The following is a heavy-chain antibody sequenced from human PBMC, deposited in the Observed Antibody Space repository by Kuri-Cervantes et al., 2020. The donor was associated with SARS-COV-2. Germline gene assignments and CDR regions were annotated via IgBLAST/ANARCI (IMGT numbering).Heavy chain of an antibody. D-gene: IGHD2-2*01. CDR3: ARVVPAAISVDAFDI. CDR2: IYHSGST. CDR1: GYSISSGYY. Sequence: GSLRLSCTVSGYSISSGYYWGWIRQPPGKGLEWIGSIYHSGSTYYNPSLKSRVTISVDTSKNQFSLKLSSVTAADTAVYYCARVVPAAISVDAFDIWGQGTMVTVSS. J-gene: IGHJ3*02. V-gene: IGHV4-38-2*02.